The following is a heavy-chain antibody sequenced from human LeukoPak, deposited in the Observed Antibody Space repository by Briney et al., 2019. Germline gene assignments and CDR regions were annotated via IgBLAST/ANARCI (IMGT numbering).Heavy chain of an antibody. Sequence: SETLSLTCTVSGGSISSGSYYWSWIRQPAGKGLEWIGRIYTSGSTNYNPSLKSRVTISVDTSKNQFSLKLSSVTAADTAVYYCAREPELNRPPDAFDIWGQGTMVTVSS. CDR1: GGSISSGSYY. D-gene: IGHD1-14*01. CDR2: IYTSGST. V-gene: IGHV4-61*02. CDR3: AREPELNRPPDAFDI. J-gene: IGHJ3*02.